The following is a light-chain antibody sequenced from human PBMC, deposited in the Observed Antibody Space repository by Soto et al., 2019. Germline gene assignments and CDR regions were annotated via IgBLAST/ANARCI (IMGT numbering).Light chain of an antibody. V-gene: IGKV3-20*01. CDR1: QSVSSSY. CDR2: GAS. J-gene: IGKJ4*01. CDR3: QQYGSVIT. Sequence: EIVLTQSPGTLSLSPGERATLSCRASQSVSSSYLAWYQQKPGQAPRLLIYGASSRSTGYPDRFSGSGSGTDFTLTISRLEPEDFALYYCQQYGSVITFGGGTKVEIK.